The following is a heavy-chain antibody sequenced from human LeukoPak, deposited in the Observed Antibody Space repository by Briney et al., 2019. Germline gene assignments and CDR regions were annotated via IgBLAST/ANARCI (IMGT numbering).Heavy chain of an antibody. V-gene: IGHV4-38-2*02. CDR3: ARENGGEPNYYYYYYMDV. D-gene: IGHD2-21*01. CDR2: IHHSGST. J-gene: IGHJ6*03. Sequence: PSETLSLTCTVSGYSISSGYYWGWIRQPPGKGLEWIGSIHHSGSTYYNPSLKSRVSMSTDTSRNQFSLKLSSVTAADTAVYFCARENGGEPNYYYYYYMDVWGKGTTVTVSS. CDR1: GYSISSGYY.